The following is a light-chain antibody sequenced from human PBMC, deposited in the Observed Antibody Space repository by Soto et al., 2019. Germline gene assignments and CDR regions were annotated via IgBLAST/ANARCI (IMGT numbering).Light chain of an antibody. J-gene: IGKJ1*01. Sequence: EIVITQSPVTLSVSPGERATLSCGASQSVRSNLAWYQQKPGQAPRLLMYDASTRATGIPDRFSGSGSGTDFTLTISRLEPEDFAVYYRQQYGSSPVTFGQGTKVDI. CDR2: DAS. V-gene: IGKV3-20*01. CDR3: QQYGSSPVT. CDR1: QSVRSN.